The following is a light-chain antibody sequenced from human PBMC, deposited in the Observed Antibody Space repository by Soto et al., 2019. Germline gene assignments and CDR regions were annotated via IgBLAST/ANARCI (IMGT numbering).Light chain of an antibody. J-gene: IGKJ2*01. V-gene: IGKV1-5*03. Sequence: DIQMTQSPSTLSASVGDRVTITCRASQSISSWLAWYQQKPGKAPKLLIYKASSLESGVPSRFSGSGSGTEFTLTISSLQPDDSATYYCQQYNSYPYTFGQGTKLEIK. CDR3: QQYNSYPYT. CDR2: KAS. CDR1: QSISSW.